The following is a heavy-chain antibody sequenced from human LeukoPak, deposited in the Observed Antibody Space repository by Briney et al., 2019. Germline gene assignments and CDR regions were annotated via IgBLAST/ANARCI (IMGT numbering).Heavy chain of an antibody. D-gene: IGHD3-22*01. Sequence: GGSLRLPCAASGFTVSSNYISWVRQAPGKGLEWVSVIYSGGSTYYPDSVKRRFTISRDNSKNTLYLQMNSLRAEDTAVYYCASSTYYYDSSPKSWGYWGQGTLV. CDR2: IYSGGST. V-gene: IGHV3-53*01. CDR3: ASSTYYYDSSPKSWGY. CDR1: GFTVSSNY. J-gene: IGHJ4*02.